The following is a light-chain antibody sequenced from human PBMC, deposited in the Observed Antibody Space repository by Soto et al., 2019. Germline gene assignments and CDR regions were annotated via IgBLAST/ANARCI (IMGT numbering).Light chain of an antibody. CDR3: QQYGSSTIFT. Sequence: EIVLTQSPGTLSLSPGERATLSCRASQSVSSSYLAWDQQKPGQAPRLLIYGASSRATGIPDRFSGSGSGTDFTLSISRLEPEDFAVYYCQQYGSSTIFTFGPGTKVDIK. CDR2: GAS. J-gene: IGKJ3*01. V-gene: IGKV3-20*01. CDR1: QSVSSSY.